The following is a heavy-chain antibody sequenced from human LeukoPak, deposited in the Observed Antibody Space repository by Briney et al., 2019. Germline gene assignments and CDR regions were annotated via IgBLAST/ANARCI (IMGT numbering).Heavy chain of an antibody. J-gene: IGHJ4*02. CDR3: PKGYCSGGSCSSFDY. D-gene: IGHD2-15*01. CDR2: ISGSGGST. V-gene: IGHV3-23*01. Sequence: PGGSLRLSCAASGFTFSSYAMSWVRQAPGKGLEWVSAISGSGGSTYYADSVKGRFTISRDNFKNTLYLQMNSLRAEDTAVYYCPKGYCSGGSCSSFDYWGQGTLVTVSS. CDR1: GFTFSSYA.